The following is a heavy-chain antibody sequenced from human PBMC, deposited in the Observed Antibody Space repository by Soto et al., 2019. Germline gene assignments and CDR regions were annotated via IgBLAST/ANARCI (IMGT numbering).Heavy chain of an antibody. D-gene: IGHD3-3*01. CDR2: ISYDGSNK. V-gene: IGHV3-30-3*01. CDR1: GFTFSSYA. Sequence: QVQLLESGGGVVQPGRSLRLSCAASGFTFSSYAMHWVSQAPGKGLEWVAVISYDGSNKYYADSVKGRFTISRDNSKNTLYLQMNSLRAEDTAVYYCARETYYDFWSGPYYGMDVWGQGTTVTVSS. J-gene: IGHJ6*02. CDR3: ARETYYDFWSGPYYGMDV.